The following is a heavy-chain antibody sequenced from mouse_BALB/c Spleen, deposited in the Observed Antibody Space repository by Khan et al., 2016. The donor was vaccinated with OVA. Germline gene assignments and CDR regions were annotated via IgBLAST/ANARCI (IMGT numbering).Heavy chain of an antibody. CDR3: AKRLWSYYYALDY. CDR2: VWGGGNT. CDR1: GFSLTDYG. J-gene: IGHJ4*01. Sequence: QVQLKESGPGLVAPSQSLSITCTVSGFSLTDYGVSWIRQPPGKGLEWLGVVWGGGNTYYNSALKSRLSISKDNSKSQVFLKMNSLQTDDTAMYYCAKRLWSYYYALDYWGQGTSVTVSS. V-gene: IGHV2-6-5*01.